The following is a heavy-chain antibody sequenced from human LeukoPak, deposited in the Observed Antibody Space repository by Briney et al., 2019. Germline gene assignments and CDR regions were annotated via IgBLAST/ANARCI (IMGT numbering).Heavy chain of an antibody. CDR1: GFTSSSYW. Sequence: GGSLRLSCAVSGFTSSSYWMHWVRQAPGKGLVWVSGINNDGTYTVYADSVKGRFTISRDNAKNTLYLQMNSLRPEDTAVYYCGREIEAPGKTLDYWGQGTLVTVSS. V-gene: IGHV3-74*01. CDR3: GREIEAPGKTLDY. J-gene: IGHJ4*02. CDR2: INNDGTYT.